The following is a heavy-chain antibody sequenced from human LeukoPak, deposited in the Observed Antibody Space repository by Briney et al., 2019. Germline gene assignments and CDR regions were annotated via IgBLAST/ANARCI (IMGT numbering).Heavy chain of an antibody. Sequence: GESLQISCKGSGYPFTSYWIGWVRQMPGKGLEWMGIIYPGDSVTRYSPSFQGQVTISADKSSSTAYLQWSSLKTSDTAIYYCARGYVSAFFDCWGQGTLVTVSS. CDR1: GYPFTSYW. D-gene: IGHD2-15*01. V-gene: IGHV5-51*01. J-gene: IGHJ4*02. CDR3: ARGYVSAFFDC. CDR2: IYPGDSVT.